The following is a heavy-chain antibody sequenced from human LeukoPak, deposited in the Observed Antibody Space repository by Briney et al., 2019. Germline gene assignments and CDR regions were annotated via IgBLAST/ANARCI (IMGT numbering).Heavy chain of an antibody. CDR1: GYNFTSYW. CDR3: ARRRGQPTMGYYYGMDL. CDR2: IYPGDSDT. V-gene: IGHV5-51*01. Sequence: GESLKISCKGSGYNFTSYWIGWVRQMPGKGLEWMGIIYPGDSDTRYSPSFQGQVTISADKSISTAYLQWSSLKASDTAMYYCARRRGQPTMGYYYGMDLWGQGTTVTVSS. D-gene: IGHD5-12*01. J-gene: IGHJ6*02.